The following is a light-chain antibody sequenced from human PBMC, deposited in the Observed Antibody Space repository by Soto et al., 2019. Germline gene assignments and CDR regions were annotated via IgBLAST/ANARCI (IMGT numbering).Light chain of an antibody. CDR1: QSISTY. Sequence: IHTTQTPSSLSASVGYTATITRWASQSISTYLNWYQQKPGKAPKLLIYAASSLHAGVPSRFSGSGSETDFTLTISSLQPEDFASYCCQQSYSTPRTFGQGTKVAIK. CDR2: AAS. V-gene: IGKV1-39*01. J-gene: IGKJ1*01. CDR3: QQSYSTPRT.